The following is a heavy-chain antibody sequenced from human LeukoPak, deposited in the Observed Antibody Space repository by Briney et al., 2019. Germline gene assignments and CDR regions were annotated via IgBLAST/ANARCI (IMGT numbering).Heavy chain of an antibody. V-gene: IGHV1-69*05. CDR3: ARDSGNYGDYVLGDY. Sequence: SVKVSCKASGGTFSSYAISWVRQAPGQGLEWMGGINPIFGTANYAQKFQGRVTITTAEYTSTAYMELSSLRSEDTAVYYCARDSGNYGDYVLGDYWGQGTLVTVSS. D-gene: IGHD4-17*01. J-gene: IGHJ4*02. CDR1: GGTFSSYA. CDR2: INPIFGTA.